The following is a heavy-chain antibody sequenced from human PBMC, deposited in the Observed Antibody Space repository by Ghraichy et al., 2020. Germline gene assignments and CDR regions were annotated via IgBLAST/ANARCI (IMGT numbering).Heavy chain of an antibody. CDR1: GGSISSSSYY. V-gene: IGHV4-39*01. Sequence: SETLSLTCTVSGGSISSSSYYWGWIRQPPGKGLEWIGSIYYSGSTYYNPSLKSRVTISVDTSKNQFSLKLSSVTAADTAVFYCARQIRMGATLYYFDYWGQGTLVTVSS. D-gene: IGHD1-26*01. CDR3: ARQIRMGATLYYFDY. J-gene: IGHJ4*02. CDR2: IYYSGST.